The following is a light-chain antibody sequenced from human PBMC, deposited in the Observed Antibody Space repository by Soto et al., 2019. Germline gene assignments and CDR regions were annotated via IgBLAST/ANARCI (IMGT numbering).Light chain of an antibody. V-gene: IGKV3-20*01. Sequence: EIVLTQSPGTLSLSPGERATLSCRASQRVTSNSLDWYQAKSGHPPRLLIYGASGRATGIPDRFSGSGSGTEFTLTVSRLGPEDFAVYYCLQHETSPYTFGQGTKVDIK. CDR1: QRVTSNS. CDR2: GAS. J-gene: IGKJ2*01. CDR3: LQHETSPYT.